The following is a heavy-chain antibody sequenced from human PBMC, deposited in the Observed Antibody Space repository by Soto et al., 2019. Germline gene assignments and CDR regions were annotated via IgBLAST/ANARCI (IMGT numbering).Heavy chain of an antibody. CDR1: GGSISSSSSY. V-gene: IGHV4-39*01. Sequence: QLQLQESGPGLVKPSETLSLTCTVSGGSISSSSSYWGWIRQPPGKGLEWIGSIYYSGSTYYNPYLKSRVTIAVDTSKNQFSLKLSSVPAADTAVYYCARLGDMGSGYAYSWYYYYYMDVWGKGTTVTVSS. CDR3: ARLGDMGSGYAYSWYYYYYMDV. D-gene: IGHD5-12*01. J-gene: IGHJ6*03. CDR2: IYYSGST.